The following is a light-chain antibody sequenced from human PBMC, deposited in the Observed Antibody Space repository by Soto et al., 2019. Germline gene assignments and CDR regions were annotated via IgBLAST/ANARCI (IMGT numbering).Light chain of an antibody. J-gene: IGLJ2*01. CDR1: TGAVTRGYY. CDR3: LIYYGGAQV. Sequence: QTVVTQEPSLTVSPGGTVTLTCASSTGAVTRGYYPNWFQQKPGQAPRALIYSTSNKHPWTPARFSGSLLGGKAALTLSGVQPEDEAEYYCLIYYGGAQVFGGGTKLTVL. V-gene: IGLV7-43*01. CDR2: STS.